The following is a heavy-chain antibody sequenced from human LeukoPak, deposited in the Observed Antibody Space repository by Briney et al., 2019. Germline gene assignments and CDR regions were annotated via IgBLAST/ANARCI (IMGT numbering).Heavy chain of an antibody. CDR3: VKDTAMEPYDYYYYGMDV. CDR1: GFTFGSYG. J-gene: IGHJ6*02. D-gene: IGHD5-18*01. V-gene: IGHV3-30*18. CDR2: ISHDGKKK. Sequence: GGSLRLSCAASGFTFGSYGMHWVRQAPGKGREWVAVISHDGKKKFYVDFVKSRFTISRDNSENTLYLQMNSLRTEDTAMYYCVKDTAMEPYDYYYYGMDVWGQGTTITVSS.